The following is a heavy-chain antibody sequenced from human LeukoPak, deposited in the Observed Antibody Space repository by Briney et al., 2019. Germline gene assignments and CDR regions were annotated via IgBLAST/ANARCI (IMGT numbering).Heavy chain of an antibody. D-gene: IGHD6-13*01. CDR2: IKADGSEK. V-gene: IGHV3-7*01. Sequence: GGSLRLSCAASGFTFTNYWMSWVRQAPGKGLEWVANIKADGSEKFYVDSVKGRFTISRDNAKNSLYLQMNSLRAEDTAVYYCARDHGSSSDYWGQGTLVTVSS. CDR1: GFTFTNYW. J-gene: IGHJ4*02. CDR3: ARDHGSSSDY.